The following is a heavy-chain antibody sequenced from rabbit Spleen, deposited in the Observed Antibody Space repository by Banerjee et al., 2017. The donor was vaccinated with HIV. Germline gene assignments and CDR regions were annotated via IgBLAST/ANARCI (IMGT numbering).Heavy chain of an antibody. D-gene: IGHD8-1*01. CDR1: GFTLSSYY. CDR3: ARDGAGGTYFAL. V-gene: IGHV1S7*01. J-gene: IGHJ4*01. CDR2: IDPVFGIT. Sequence: HLKESGGGLVQPGGSLKLSCTASGFTLSSYYMNWVRQAPGKGLEWIGYIDPVFGITCYANWVSGRFSISRENAQNTVFLQMTSLTAADTATYFCARDGAGGTYFALWGPGTLVTVS.